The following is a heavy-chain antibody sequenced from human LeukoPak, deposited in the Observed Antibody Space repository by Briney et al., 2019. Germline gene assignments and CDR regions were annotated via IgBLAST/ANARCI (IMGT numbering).Heavy chain of an antibody. D-gene: IGHD3-22*01. CDR1: GGSISSGSYY. CDR3: AREAVVAPFDY. V-gene: IGHV4-61*02. Sequence: SETLSLTCTVSGGSISSGSYYWSWIRQPAGKGLEWIGRIYTSGSTNYNPSLKSRVTISVDTSKNQFSLKLSSVTAADTAVYYCAREAVVAPFDYWGQGTLVTVSS. J-gene: IGHJ4*02. CDR2: IYTSGST.